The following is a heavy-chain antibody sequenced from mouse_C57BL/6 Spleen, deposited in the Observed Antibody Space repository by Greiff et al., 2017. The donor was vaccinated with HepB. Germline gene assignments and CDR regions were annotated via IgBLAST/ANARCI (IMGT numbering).Heavy chain of an antibody. J-gene: IGHJ2*01. CDR3: ARQGRIDY. V-gene: IGHV1-69*01. D-gene: IGHD3-3*01. Sequence: QVQLKQPGAELVMPGASVKLSCKASGYTFTSYWMHWVKQRPGQGLEWIGEIDPSDSYTNYNQKFKGKSTLTVDKSSSTAYMQLSSLTSEDSAVYYCARQGRIDYWGQGTTLTVSS. CDR2: IDPSDSYT. CDR1: GYTFTSYW.